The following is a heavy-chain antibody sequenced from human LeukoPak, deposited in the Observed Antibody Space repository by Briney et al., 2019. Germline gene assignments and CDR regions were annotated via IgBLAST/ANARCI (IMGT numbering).Heavy chain of an antibody. Sequence: ASVKVSFKASGYTFPSYGISWVRQAPGQGLEWMGWISAYNGNTDYAQKFQGRVTMTTDTSTNTAYVELRSLRSDDTAVYYCARDRLSAAGGWDLVFDYWGQGTLVTVSS. CDR1: GYTFPSYG. J-gene: IGHJ4*02. D-gene: IGHD1-26*01. CDR3: ARDRLSAAGGWDLVFDY. V-gene: IGHV1-18*01. CDR2: ISAYNGNT.